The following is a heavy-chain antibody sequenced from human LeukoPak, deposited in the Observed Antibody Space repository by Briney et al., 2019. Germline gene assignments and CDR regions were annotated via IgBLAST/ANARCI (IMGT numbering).Heavy chain of an antibody. CDR1: GGTFSSYT. D-gene: IGHD6-13*01. V-gene: IGHV1-69*02. Sequence: SVKVSGKASGGTFSSYTISWVRQAPGQGLEWMGRIIPILGIANYAQKFQGRVTITADKSTSTAYMELSSLRSEDTAVYYCARGGSSWYGLANKKKNWFDPWGQGTLVTVSS. CDR3: ARGGSSWYGLANKKKNWFDP. J-gene: IGHJ5*02. CDR2: IIPILGIA.